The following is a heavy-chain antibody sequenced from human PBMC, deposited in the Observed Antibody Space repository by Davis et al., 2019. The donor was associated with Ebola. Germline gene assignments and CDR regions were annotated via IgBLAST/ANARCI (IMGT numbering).Heavy chain of an antibody. Sequence: PSETLSLTCTVSGGSISSGGYYWSWIRQHPGKGLEWIGYIYYSGSTYYNPSLKSRVTISVDTSKNQFSLKLSSVTAADTAVYYCARGYDFWSGYPRWDYWGQGTLVTVSS. CDR3: ARGYDFWSGYPRWDY. D-gene: IGHD3-3*01. J-gene: IGHJ4*02. V-gene: IGHV4-31*03. CDR1: GGSISSGGYY. CDR2: IYYSGST.